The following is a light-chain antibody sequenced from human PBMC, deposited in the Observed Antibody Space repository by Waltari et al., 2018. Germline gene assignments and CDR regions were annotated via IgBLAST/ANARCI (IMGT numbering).Light chain of an antibody. Sequence: SYELTQPPSVSVSPGQTATITCSGDKLGDKSACWYQQSPGQSPVVVIYQDSKRPSGIPERFSGSTSGNTATLTISGTQAMDEADYYCQAWDRSLAVFGPGTKVSVL. J-gene: IGLJ1*01. CDR1: KLGDKS. V-gene: IGLV3-1*01. CDR3: QAWDRSLAV. CDR2: QDS.